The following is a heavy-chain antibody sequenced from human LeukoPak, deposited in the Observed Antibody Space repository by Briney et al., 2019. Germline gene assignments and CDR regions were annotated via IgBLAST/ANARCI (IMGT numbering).Heavy chain of an antibody. D-gene: IGHD1-1*01. Sequence: ASVKVSCKASGGTFSSYAISWVRQAPGQGLEWMGRIIPILGIANYAQKFQGRVTITADKSTSTAYMELSSLRSEDTAVYYCARDPGPPNYWFDPWGQGTLVTVSS. J-gene: IGHJ5*02. CDR1: GGTFSSYA. CDR3: ARDPGPPNYWFDP. CDR2: IIPILGIA. V-gene: IGHV1-69*04.